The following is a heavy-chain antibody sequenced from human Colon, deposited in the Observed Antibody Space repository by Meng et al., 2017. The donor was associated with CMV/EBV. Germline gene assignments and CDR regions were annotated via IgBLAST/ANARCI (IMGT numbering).Heavy chain of an antibody. J-gene: IGHJ4*01. CDR3: ASQAATHTYFDF. CDR1: GYTFSKSY. D-gene: IGHD6-13*01. Sequence: SCKASGYTFSKSYICWLRQAPVQGPDWMGIINPTGDSTTLAQKFQGRVTVTRDTSTNTVYMELSSLRSDYTAVYYCASQAATHTYFDFWGHGTLVTVSS. CDR2: INPTGDST. V-gene: IGHV1-46*01.